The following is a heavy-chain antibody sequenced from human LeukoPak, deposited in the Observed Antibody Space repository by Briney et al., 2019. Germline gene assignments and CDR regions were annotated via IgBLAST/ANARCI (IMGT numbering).Heavy chain of an antibody. Sequence: ASVKVSCKASGYTFRIYGFSWVRQAPGQGLEWVGWVSTSNGNTKYAQNFQGRVTLTTETSTTTAYMELRDLRSDDTAVYYCARDGLGSWGSYRELDYWGQGTLVTVSS. CDR3: ARDGLGSWGSYRELDY. D-gene: IGHD3-16*02. CDR1: GYTFRIYG. V-gene: IGHV1-18*01. J-gene: IGHJ4*02. CDR2: VSTSNGNT.